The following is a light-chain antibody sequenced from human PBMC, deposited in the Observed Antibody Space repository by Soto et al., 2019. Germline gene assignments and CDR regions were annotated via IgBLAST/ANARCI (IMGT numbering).Light chain of an antibody. CDR2: EVR. Sequence: QSVLTQLASVSGSAGQSITISCSGAMRDVGAYNLVSWYQQHPGTAPKLIIYEVRNRPSGMSSRFSGSRSGNTASLTISGLQPEDEGDYYCSAYTARSTLVFGGGTKVTVL. CDR1: MRDVGAYNL. CDR3: SAYTARSTLV. J-gene: IGLJ3*02. V-gene: IGLV2-14*01.